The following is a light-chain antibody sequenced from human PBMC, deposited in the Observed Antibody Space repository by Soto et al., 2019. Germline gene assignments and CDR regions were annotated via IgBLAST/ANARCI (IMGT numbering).Light chain of an antibody. V-gene: IGLV1-47*01. CDR2: RNN. CDR1: SSNIGRSY. J-gene: IGLJ2*01. Sequence: QAVVTQPPSASGTPGQRVTISCSGSSSNIGRSYVFWYKQLPGTAARLLIYRNNERPSGVPDRFAGSKSGTGASMAISGLRSDDEAVYYCAAWDDSLSGVVFGGGTKLTVL. CDR3: AAWDDSLSGVV.